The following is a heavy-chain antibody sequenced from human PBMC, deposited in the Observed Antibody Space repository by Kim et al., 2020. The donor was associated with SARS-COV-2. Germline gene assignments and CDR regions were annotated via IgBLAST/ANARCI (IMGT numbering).Heavy chain of an antibody. CDR3: ARVGHFGQQLVRDGAFDI. V-gene: IGHV5-51*01. CDR1: GYSFTSYW. J-gene: IGHJ3*02. D-gene: IGHD6-13*01. CDR2: IYPGDSDT. Sequence: GESLKISCKGSGYSFTSYWIGWVRQMPGKGLEWMGIIYPGDSDTRYSPSFQGQVTISADKSISTAYLQWSSLKASDTAMYYCARVGHFGQQLVRDGAFDIWGQGTMVTVSS.